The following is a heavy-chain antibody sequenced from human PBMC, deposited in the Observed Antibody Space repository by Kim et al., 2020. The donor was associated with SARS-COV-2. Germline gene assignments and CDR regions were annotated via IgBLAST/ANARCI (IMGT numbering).Heavy chain of an antibody. J-gene: IGHJ4*02. Sequence: QKFQGRVTMTRETSTSTVYMELSSLRSEDTAVYYCARAPFGGTTLDYWGQGTLVTVSS. CDR3: ARAPFGGTTLDY. V-gene: IGHV1-46*01. D-gene: IGHD1-7*01.